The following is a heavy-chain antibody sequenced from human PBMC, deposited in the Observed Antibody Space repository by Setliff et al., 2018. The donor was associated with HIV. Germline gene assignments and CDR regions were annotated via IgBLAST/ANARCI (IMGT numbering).Heavy chain of an antibody. Sequence: ASVKVSCKASGYTFTGYYMHWVRQAPGQGLEWMGWINPNSGGTNYAQKFQGWVTMTRDTSISTAYMELSRLRSDDTAVYYCARGGECNYDSSAFDIWGQGTMVTVSS. CDR2: INPNSGGT. CDR3: ARGGECNYDSSAFDI. V-gene: IGHV1-2*04. D-gene: IGHD3-22*01. J-gene: IGHJ3*02. CDR1: GYTFTGYY.